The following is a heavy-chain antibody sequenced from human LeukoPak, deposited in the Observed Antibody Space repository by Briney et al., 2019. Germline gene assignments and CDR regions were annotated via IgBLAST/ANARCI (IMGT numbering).Heavy chain of an antibody. CDR2: IRYDGSNK. CDR1: GFTFSSYG. Sequence: PGGSLRLSCAASGFTFSSYGMHWVRQAPGKGLEWVAFIRYDGSNKYYADSVRGRFTVSRDNSKNTLYLQMNSLRAEDTALYYCAARSSTTLRAFDFWGQGTLVTVSS. V-gene: IGHV3-30*02. J-gene: IGHJ3*01. CDR3: AARSSTTLRAFDF. D-gene: IGHD2-2*01.